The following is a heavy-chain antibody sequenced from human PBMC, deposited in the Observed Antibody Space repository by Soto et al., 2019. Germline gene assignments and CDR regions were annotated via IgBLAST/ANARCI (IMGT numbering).Heavy chain of an antibody. CDR2: ISAYNGNT. Sequence: QVQLVQSGAEVKKPGASVKVSCKASGYSFTSYGISWVRQAPGQGLEWMGWISAYNGNTKNAQKLQVRVTMTTDTSTSTAYMELRSLRSDDTAVYYCARGGYCSGGSCYSTDYYYGMDVWGQGTTVTVSS. V-gene: IGHV1-18*01. J-gene: IGHJ6*02. CDR3: ARGGYCSGGSCYSTDYYYGMDV. CDR1: GYSFTSYG. D-gene: IGHD2-15*01.